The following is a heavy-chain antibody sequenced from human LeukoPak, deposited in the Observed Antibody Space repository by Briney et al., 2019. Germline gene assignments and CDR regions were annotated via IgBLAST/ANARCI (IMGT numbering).Heavy chain of an antibody. Sequence: GGSLRLSCAASGFTFSSYGIHWVPQAPGKGLEWVAVISYDGSSKYYADSVKGRFTISRDNFKNTLYLQMNSLKPEDTAVYYCSSLGLAVAPNWVDPWGQGTLVTVSS. D-gene: IGHD6-19*01. CDR1: GFTFSSYG. J-gene: IGHJ5*02. CDR3: SSLGLAVAPNWVDP. V-gene: IGHV3-30*03. CDR2: ISYDGSSK.